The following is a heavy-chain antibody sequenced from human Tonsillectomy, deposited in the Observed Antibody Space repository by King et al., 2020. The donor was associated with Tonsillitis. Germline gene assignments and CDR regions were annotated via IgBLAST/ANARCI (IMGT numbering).Heavy chain of an antibody. CDR2: IKQDGSVK. Sequence: VQLVQSGGGLVQPGGSLRLSCAASGFTFSSYWMTWVRQAPGKGLEWLANIKQDGSVKNYVDSMEGRFTISRDNAKNSLYLQMNSLRAEDTAVYYCARDTSRRQDRAWDDAFDIRGQGTMGTVSS. V-gene: IGHV3-7*04. CDR1: GFTFSSYW. D-gene: IGHD1-26*01. CDR3: ARDTSRRQDRAWDDAFDI. J-gene: IGHJ3*02.